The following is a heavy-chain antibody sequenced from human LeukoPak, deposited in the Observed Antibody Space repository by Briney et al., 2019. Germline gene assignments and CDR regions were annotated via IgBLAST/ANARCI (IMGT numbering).Heavy chain of an antibody. D-gene: IGHD3-22*01. CDR1: GFTVSSNY. CDR2: IYSGGST. V-gene: IGHV3-53*01. J-gene: IGHJ4*02. Sequence: GGSLRLSCAASGFTVSSNYMSWVRQAPGKGLEWVSVIYSGGSTYYADSVKGRFTISRDNSKNTLYPQMNSLRAEDTAVYYCASRPTYYYDSSGYGWGQGTLVTVSS. CDR3: ASRPTYYYDSSGYG.